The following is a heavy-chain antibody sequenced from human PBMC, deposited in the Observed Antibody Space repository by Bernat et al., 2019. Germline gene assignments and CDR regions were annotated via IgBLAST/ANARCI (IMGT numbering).Heavy chain of an antibody. CDR1: GYTFTSYD. Sequence: QVQLVQSGAEVKKPGASVKVSCKASGYTFTSYDINWVRQATGQGLELMGWMNPNSGNTGYAQKFQGRVTMTRNTSISTAYMELSSLRSEDTAVYYCARVPGSGYYAGLTWFDPWGQGTLVTVSS. CDR2: MNPNSGNT. D-gene: IGHD3-22*01. CDR3: ARVPGSGYYAGLTWFDP. J-gene: IGHJ5*02. V-gene: IGHV1-8*01.